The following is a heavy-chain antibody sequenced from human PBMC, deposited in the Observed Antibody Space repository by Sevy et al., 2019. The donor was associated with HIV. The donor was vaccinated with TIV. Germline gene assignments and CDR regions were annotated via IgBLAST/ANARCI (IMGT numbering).Heavy chain of an antibody. Sequence: GGSLRLSCAISGFTVNDKYIIWVRQAPGKGLEWVSVIFSSGSTYYADSAKGRFTISRDNSKNAVDLQMNSVKAEDTAVYYCVSLFLSYRSGWSYFDYWGQGTLVTVSS. V-gene: IGHV3-66*02. CDR1: GFTVNDKY. J-gene: IGHJ4*02. CDR2: IFSSGST. D-gene: IGHD6-19*01. CDR3: VSLFLSYRSGWSYFDY.